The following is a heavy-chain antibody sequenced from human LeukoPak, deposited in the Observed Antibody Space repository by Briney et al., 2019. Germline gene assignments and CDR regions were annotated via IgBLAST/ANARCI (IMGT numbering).Heavy chain of an antibody. CDR1: GGSISSYY. J-gene: IGHJ4*02. V-gene: IGHV4-59*08. CDR2: IYYSGST. Sequence: SETLSLTCTVSGGSISSYYWSWLRQPPGKGLEWIGYIYYSGSTNYNPSLKSRVTISVDTSKNQFSLKLSSVTAADTAVYYCARLPYYWGQGTLVTVSS. CDR3: ARLPYY.